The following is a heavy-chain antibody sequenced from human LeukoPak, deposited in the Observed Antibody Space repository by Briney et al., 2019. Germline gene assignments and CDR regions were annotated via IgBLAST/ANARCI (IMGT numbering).Heavy chain of an antibody. J-gene: IGHJ6*03. CDR3: AREESSSWYGYYYYYYMDV. CDR2: INHGGTT. D-gene: IGHD6-13*01. Sequence: SETLSLTCAVPDESFNDYYWSWIRQLPGKGLEWIGEINHGGTTNYNPSLKSRVTMSVDTSKNQFSLKLSSVTAADTAVYYCAREESSSWYGYYYYYYMDVWGKGTTVTVSS. CDR1: DESFNDYY. V-gene: IGHV4-34*01.